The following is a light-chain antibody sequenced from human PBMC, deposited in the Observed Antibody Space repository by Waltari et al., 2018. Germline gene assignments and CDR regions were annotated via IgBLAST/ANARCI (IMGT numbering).Light chain of an antibody. Sequence: QSALTQPRSVSGSPGQSVTISCTGTSSDVGGYKYVSWFQQHAGKAPRLMIYHVSERPSGVPDRFSGSKSGNTASLTISGLQAEDEADYYCCSYAGSYTWVFGGGTKLTVL. J-gene: IGLJ3*02. CDR1: SSDVGGYKY. CDR3: CSYAGSYTWV. V-gene: IGLV2-11*01. CDR2: HVS.